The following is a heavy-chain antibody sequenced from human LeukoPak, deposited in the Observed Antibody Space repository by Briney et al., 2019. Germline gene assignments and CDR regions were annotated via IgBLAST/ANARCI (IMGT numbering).Heavy chain of an antibody. Sequence: GGSLRLSCAASGFTFSSYGLNWVRQAPGKGLEWVSAISGSGSRKYYADSVRRRFSIARDNSNNTLYLQMTSLRAENTAVYYCARDNFPGYSSNWGQGTLVTVSS. CDR2: ISGSGSRK. V-gene: IGHV3-23*01. CDR1: GFTFSSYG. D-gene: IGHD2-15*01. CDR3: ARDNFPGYSSN. J-gene: IGHJ4*02.